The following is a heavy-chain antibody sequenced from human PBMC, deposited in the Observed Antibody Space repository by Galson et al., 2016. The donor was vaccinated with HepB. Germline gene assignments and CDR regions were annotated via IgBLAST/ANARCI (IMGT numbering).Heavy chain of an antibody. J-gene: IGHJ6*02. Sequence: PALVKPTQTLTLTCTFSGFSLTTSGVGVGWIRQPPGTALEWLALSYWDDDKRYRPSLKSRLTITKDTSKNQVVLTMPSLDPVDTATYFCAHSAVDTSIGSTSYYYGFDVWGQGTTVIVSS. CDR2: SYWDDDK. CDR1: GFSLTTSGVG. V-gene: IGHV2-5*02. CDR3: AHSAVDTSIGSTSYYYGFDV. D-gene: IGHD5-18*01.